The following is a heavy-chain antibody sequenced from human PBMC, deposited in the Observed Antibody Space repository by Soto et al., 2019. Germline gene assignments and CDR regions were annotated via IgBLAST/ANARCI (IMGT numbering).Heavy chain of an antibody. CDR2: TYYRSKWYN. J-gene: IGHJ6*02. CDR3: ARETPIDNGGYYYYAMDV. V-gene: IGHV6-1*01. D-gene: IGHD1-26*01. Sequence: SQTLSLTCAISGDSVSSNSAAWYWIRQSPSRGLEWLGRTYYRSKWYNDYAVSVKSRITMKSDTSKNQVSLQLNPVTPEDTAVYYCARETPIDNGGYYYYAMDVWGQGTTVTVSS. CDR1: GDSVSSNSAA.